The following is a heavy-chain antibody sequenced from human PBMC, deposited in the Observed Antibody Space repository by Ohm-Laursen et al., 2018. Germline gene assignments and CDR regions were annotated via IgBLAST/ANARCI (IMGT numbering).Heavy chain of an antibody. V-gene: IGHV4-59*01. J-gene: IGHJ4*02. CDR3: ARDPYGDYGGFDY. CDR1: GGSISNYY. Sequence: SETLSLTCAVSGGSISNYYWSWIRQPPGKGLEWIGYIYYSGSTNYNPSLKSRVTISVYTSKNQFSLKVTSVTAADTAVYYCARDPYGDYGGFDYWGQGTLVTVSS. D-gene: IGHD4-17*01. CDR2: IYYSGST.